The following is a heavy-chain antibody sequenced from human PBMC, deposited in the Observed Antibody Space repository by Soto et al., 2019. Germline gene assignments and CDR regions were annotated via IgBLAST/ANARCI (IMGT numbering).Heavy chain of an antibody. CDR3: ARAPMLRRRNWFDP. D-gene: IGHD2-8*01. Sequence: SETLSLTCSVSGVSISSGGHYWSWIRQHPGKGLEWIGYIYYTGSTYYNPSLQTRFSISVDTSKNQFSLGLTSVTAADTATYFCARAPMLRRRNWFDPGGPGTLVNVSS. J-gene: IGHJ5*02. CDR1: GVSISSGGHY. V-gene: IGHV4-31*03. CDR2: IYYTGST.